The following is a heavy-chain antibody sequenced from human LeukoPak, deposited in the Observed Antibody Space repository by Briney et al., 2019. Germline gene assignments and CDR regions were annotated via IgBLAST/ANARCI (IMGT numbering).Heavy chain of an antibody. J-gene: IGHJ3*02. D-gene: IGHD2-2*01. CDR3: AKGGGIVVVPAAHDNDAFDI. CDR1: GFTFSSYA. Sequence: GALRLSCAASGFTFSSYAMSWVRQAPGKGLEWVSAISGSGGSTYYADSVKGRFTISRDNSKNTLYLQMNSLRAEDTAVYYCAKGGGIVVVPAAHDNDAFDIWGQGTMVTVSS. CDR2: ISGSGGST. V-gene: IGHV3-23*01.